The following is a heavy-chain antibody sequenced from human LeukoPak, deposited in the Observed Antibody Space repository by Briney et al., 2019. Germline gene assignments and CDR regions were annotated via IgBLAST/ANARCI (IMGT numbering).Heavy chain of an antibody. Sequence: SETLSLTCTVSGGSISSYCWSWIRQPPGKGLEWIGYIYYSGSTNYNPSLKSRVTISVDTSKNQFSLKLSSVTAADTAVYYCARGFRSSGPSDYWGQGTLVTVSS. CDR3: ARGFRSSGPSDY. CDR1: GGSISSYC. V-gene: IGHV4-59*01. CDR2: IYYSGST. D-gene: IGHD3-22*01. J-gene: IGHJ4*02.